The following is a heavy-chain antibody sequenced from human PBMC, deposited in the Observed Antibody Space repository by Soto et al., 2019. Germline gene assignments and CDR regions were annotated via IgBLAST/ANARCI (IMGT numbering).Heavy chain of an antibody. CDR2: LDGAGGST. V-gene: IGHV3-23*01. D-gene: IGHD3-10*01. J-gene: IGHJ6*02. Sequence: SLRLSCLASGFTFSDFAMTWVRHVPGRGLEWVASLDGAGGSTYYAESVRGRFSIPRDNSQNTLFLQMKRLTVDDTAIYYCAAPRDEYGSGVSWFTYGMDIWGQGTTVTVSS. CDR3: AAPRDEYGSGVSWFTYGMDI. CDR1: GFTFSDFA.